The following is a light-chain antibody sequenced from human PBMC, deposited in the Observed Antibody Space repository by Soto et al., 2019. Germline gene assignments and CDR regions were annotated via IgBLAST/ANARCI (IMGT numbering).Light chain of an antibody. CDR2: WAS. Sequence: DIVMTQSPDSLAVSLGESSTINCKSSQSVLYSSNNRNYLGWYQQKPGLPPKLLIYWASTRESGVPDRFSGSGSGTDFTLTISSLQAEDVAVYYCQQYYTTPTWTFGQGTKVDIK. CDR3: QQYYTTPTWT. J-gene: IGKJ1*01. V-gene: IGKV4-1*01. CDR1: QSVLYSSNNRNY.